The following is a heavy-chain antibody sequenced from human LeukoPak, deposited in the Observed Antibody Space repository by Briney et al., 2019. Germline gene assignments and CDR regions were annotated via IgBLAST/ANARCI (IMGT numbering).Heavy chain of an antibody. Sequence: QPGGSLRLSCAASGFTFSSYEMNWVRQAPGKGLEWVAVISYDGSNKYYADSVKGRFTISRDNSKNTLYLQMNSLRAEDTAVYYCARGGAVAGGLDIWGQGTMVTVSS. V-gene: IGHV3-30*04. CDR3: ARGGAVAGGLDI. CDR1: GFTFSSYE. CDR2: ISYDGSNK. D-gene: IGHD6-19*01. J-gene: IGHJ3*02.